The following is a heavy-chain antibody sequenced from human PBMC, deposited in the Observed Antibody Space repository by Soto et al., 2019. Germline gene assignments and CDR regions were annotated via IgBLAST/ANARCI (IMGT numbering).Heavy chain of an antibody. CDR3: VRGNGGVDY. V-gene: IGHV3-30*03. D-gene: IGHD2-8*01. CDR1: GFTFSSYG. Sequence: QVQLVESGGGVVQPGRSLRLSCAASGFTFSSYGMHWVRQAPGKGLEWVVVITYDGSNKYYADSVKGRFTISRDNSKNTLYLQMNSLRAEDTAVYYCVRGNGGVDYWGQGTLVTVSS. J-gene: IGHJ4*02. CDR2: ITYDGSNK.